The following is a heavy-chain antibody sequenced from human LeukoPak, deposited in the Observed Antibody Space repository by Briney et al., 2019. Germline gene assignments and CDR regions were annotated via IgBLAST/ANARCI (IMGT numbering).Heavy chain of an antibody. CDR3: AKAFSGSRYYYDSSGYYFDY. Sequence: PGRSLRLSCAASGFTFDDYAMHWVRQAPGKGLEWVSGISWNSGSIGYADSVKGRFTISRDNAKNSLYLQMNSLRAEDTALYYCAKAFSGSRYYYDSSGYYFDYWGQGTLVTVSS. CDR2: ISWNSGSI. CDR1: GFTFDDYA. J-gene: IGHJ4*02. V-gene: IGHV3-9*01. D-gene: IGHD3-22*01.